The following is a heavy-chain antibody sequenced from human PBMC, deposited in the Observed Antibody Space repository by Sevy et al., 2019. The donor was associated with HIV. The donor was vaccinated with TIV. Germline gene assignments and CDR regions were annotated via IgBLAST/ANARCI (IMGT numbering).Heavy chain of an antibody. CDR3: ARPRANYVDHYFFYAMDV. CDR1: GFAFTNYYA. J-gene: IGHJ6*02. CDR2: ISYDGSDK. D-gene: IGHD4-17*01. Sequence: GGSLRLSCAASGFAFTNYYAMHWVRQAPGKGLEWVALISYDGSDKYYADSVKGRFTISRDNFKNTLYLQMNSLTTEETAVYYCARPRANYVDHYFFYAMDVGGQGTTVTVSS. V-gene: IGHV3-30-3*01.